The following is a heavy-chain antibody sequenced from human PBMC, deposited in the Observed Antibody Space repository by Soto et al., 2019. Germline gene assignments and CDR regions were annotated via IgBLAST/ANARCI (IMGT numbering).Heavy chain of an antibody. Sequence: EVQLVESGGGLVQPGGSLRLSCAASGFTFSSYWMHWVRQAPGKGLVWVSRINSDGSSTSYADSVKGRFTISRDNAKNTLYLQMNSLGAEDTAVYYCARGVAATLLFRGWGQGTLVTVSS. D-gene: IGHD2-15*01. CDR1: GFTFSSYW. J-gene: IGHJ4*02. V-gene: IGHV3-74*01. CDR3: ARGVAATLLFRG. CDR2: INSDGSST.